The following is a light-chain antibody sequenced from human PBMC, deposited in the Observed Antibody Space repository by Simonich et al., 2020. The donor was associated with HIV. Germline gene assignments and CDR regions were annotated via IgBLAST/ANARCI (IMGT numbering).Light chain of an antibody. CDR2: WAS. Sequence: DIVMTQSPDSLAVSLGERATINCKSRQSVLYSSNNKNYLAWYQQKPGQPPKLLIYWASTREFGVPDRFSGSGSGTDFTLTISSLQAEDVAVYYCQQYYSTPITFGQGTRLEIK. CDR1: QSVLYSSNNKNY. J-gene: IGKJ5*01. CDR3: QQYYSTPIT. V-gene: IGKV4-1*01.